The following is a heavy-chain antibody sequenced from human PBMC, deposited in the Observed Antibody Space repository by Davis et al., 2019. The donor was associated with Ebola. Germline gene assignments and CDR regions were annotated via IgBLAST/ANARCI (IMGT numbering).Heavy chain of an antibody. J-gene: IGHJ6*02. CDR1: GYSISSGYY. Sequence: PSETLSLTCTVSGYSISSGYYWGWIRQPPGKGLEWIGSIYHSGSTYYNPSLKSRVTISVDTSKNQFSLKLSSVTAADTAVYYCARVDYDFWSGTPPYGMDVWGQGTTVTVSS. D-gene: IGHD3-3*01. CDR2: IYHSGST. CDR3: ARVDYDFWSGTPPYGMDV. V-gene: IGHV4-38-2*02.